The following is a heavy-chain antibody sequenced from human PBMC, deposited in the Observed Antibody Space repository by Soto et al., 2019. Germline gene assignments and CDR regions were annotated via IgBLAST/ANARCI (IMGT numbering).Heavy chain of an antibody. J-gene: IGHJ6*02. Sequence: PGGSLRLSCAAFGFTFSNAWMSWVRQAPGKGLEWVGRIKSKTDGGTTDYAAPVKGRFTISRDDSKNTLYLQMNSLKTEDTAVYYCTTDNWNYVSRYYYYGMDVWGQGTTVTVSS. CDR2: IKSKTDGGTT. D-gene: IGHD1-7*01. CDR1: GFTFSNAW. CDR3: TTDNWNYVSRYYYYGMDV. V-gene: IGHV3-15*01.